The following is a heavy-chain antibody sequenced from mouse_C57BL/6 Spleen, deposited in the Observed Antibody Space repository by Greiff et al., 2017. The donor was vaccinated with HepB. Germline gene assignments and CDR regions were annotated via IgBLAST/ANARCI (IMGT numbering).Heavy chain of an antibody. CDR3: HYDYDEGFAY. Sequence: EVQRVESGGGLVQPGGSLKLSCAASGFTFSDYYMYWVRQTPEKRLEWVAYISNGGGSTYYPDTVKGRFTISRDNAKNTLYLQMSRLKSEDTAMYYCHYDYDEGFAYWGQGTLVTVSA. CDR2: ISNGGGST. V-gene: IGHV5-12*01. J-gene: IGHJ3*01. CDR1: GFTFSDYY. D-gene: IGHD2-4*01.